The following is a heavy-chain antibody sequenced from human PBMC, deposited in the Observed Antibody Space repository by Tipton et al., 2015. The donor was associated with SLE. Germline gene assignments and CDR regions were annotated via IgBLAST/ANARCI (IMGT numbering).Heavy chain of an antibody. V-gene: IGHV3-23*01. CDR1: GFTFSSYA. CDR2: INGGSAGST. D-gene: IGHD6-19*01. CDR3: AKSFSGWYDYFDY. Sequence: SLRLSCAASGFTFSSYAMSWVRQAPGKGLEWVSGINGGSAGSTYYADSVKGRFTISRDNSKNTLYLQMNSLRAEDTAVYYCAKSFSGWYDYFDYWGQGKLVTVSS. J-gene: IGHJ4*02.